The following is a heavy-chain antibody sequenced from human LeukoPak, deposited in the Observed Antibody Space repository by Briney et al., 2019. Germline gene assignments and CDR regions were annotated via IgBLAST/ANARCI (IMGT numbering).Heavy chain of an antibody. V-gene: IGHV1-18*01. CDR3: ARTRCSGGSCYLEYFQH. CDR2: ISAYNGNT. J-gene: IGHJ1*01. Sequence: ASVKVSCKASGYTFTSYGISWVRQAPGQGLEWMGWISAYNGNTNYAQKLQGRVTMTTDTSTSTAYMELRSLRSDDTAVYYCARTRCSGGSCYLEYFQHWGQGTLVTVSS. CDR1: GYTFTSYG. D-gene: IGHD2-15*01.